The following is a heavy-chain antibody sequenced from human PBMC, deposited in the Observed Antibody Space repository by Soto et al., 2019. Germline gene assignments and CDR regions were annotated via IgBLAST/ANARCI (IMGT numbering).Heavy chain of an antibody. J-gene: IGHJ6*02. CDR2: ISTYNGDT. CDR3: ARKIMVPFYNYGRAI. V-gene: IGHV1-18*01. Sequence: QVQLVQSGAEVKKPGAAVKVSCTASGYTFTRSGISWVRQAPGQGLEWMGRISTYNGDTNYAQTVKGTATITADTSTRTLYMYLRRLIAPETPVYYFARKIMVPFYNYGRAIWGQGAPVT. D-gene: IGHD2-8*01. CDR1: GYTFTRSG.